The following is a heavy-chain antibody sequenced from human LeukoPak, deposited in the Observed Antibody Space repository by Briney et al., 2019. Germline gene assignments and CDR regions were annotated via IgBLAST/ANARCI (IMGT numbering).Heavy chain of an antibody. J-gene: IGHJ4*02. CDR2: IYYSGST. CDR3: AAGYCSGGSCYVAY. Sequence: SQTLSLTCTVSGGSISSGGYYWSWIRQHPGKGLEWIGYIYYSGSTYYNPSLKSRVTISVDTSKNQFSLKLSSVTAADTAVYYCAAGYCSGGSCYVAYWGQGTLVTVSS. D-gene: IGHD2-15*01. CDR1: GGSISSGGYY. V-gene: IGHV4-30-4*08.